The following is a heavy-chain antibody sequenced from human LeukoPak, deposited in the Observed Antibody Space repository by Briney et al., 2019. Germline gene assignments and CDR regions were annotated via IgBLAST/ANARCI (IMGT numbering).Heavy chain of an antibody. Sequence: SETLSLTCTVSGGSISRSSYYWGWIRQPPGKGLEWIGSIYYSGSTYYNPSLKSRVTISVDTSKNQFSLKLSSVTAADTAVYYCARQLERWLQPSALDYWGQGTLVTVSS. CDR3: ARQLERWLQPSALDY. D-gene: IGHD5-24*01. CDR2: IYYSGST. J-gene: IGHJ4*02. V-gene: IGHV4-39*01. CDR1: GGSISRSSYY.